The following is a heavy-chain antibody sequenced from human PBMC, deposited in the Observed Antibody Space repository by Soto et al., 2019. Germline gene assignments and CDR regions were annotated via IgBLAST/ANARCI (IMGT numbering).Heavy chain of an antibody. Sequence: VQLLQSGAEVKNPGASVKGSCKASGYTFIRYGSGWARQAPGEGLEWMGWINTYNGNTNYAQNVQGRVTLTTDTSTSTAYMELRSLRSNVTAIYYCAMVDVYVTPSPQDVWGQGTTVSVSS. CDR3: AMVDVYVTPSPQDV. CDR1: GYTFIRYG. D-gene: IGHD3-16*01. V-gene: IGHV1-18*01. CDR2: INTYNGNT. J-gene: IGHJ6*02.